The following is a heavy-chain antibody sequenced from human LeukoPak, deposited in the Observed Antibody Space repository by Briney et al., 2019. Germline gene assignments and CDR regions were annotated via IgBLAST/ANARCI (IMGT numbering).Heavy chain of an antibody. V-gene: IGHV6-1*01. Sequence: SPTLSLTFSISGDSVSSNTGVWTWIRQSPSRGFEWLGRTFYRSKWYNHYAVSVKSRITINPDTSKNQFSLQLNSVTPEDTAVYYCAREAAAGWVDYWGQGTLVTVSS. CDR1: GDSVSSNTGV. J-gene: IGHJ4*02. CDR3: AREAAAGWVDY. CDR2: TFYRSKWYN. D-gene: IGHD6-13*01.